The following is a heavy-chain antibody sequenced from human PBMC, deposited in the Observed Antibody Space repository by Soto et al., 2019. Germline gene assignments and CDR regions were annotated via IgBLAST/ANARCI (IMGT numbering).Heavy chain of an antibody. J-gene: IGHJ6*02. CDR1: GGSFRTYS. CDR2: IIPIFGTV. D-gene: IGHD1-1*01. Sequence: QVQLLQSGAEVKKPGSSVRVSCEASGGSFRTYSISWVRQAPGQGLEWMGEIIPIFGTVNYAQKFQGRVTITADEPTTTXXXXXXSXXXXXXAVYXXAKXXXXGTPTSYYYYGMDVWGQGTTVTVSS. V-gene: IGHV1-69*12. CDR3: AKXXXXGTPTSYYYYGMDV.